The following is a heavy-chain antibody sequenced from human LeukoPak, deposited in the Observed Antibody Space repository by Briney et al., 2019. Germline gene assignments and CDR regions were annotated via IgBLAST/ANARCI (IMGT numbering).Heavy chain of an antibody. CDR3: ARDSRSGGYSYYYMDV. CDR2: ISWSSNSV. J-gene: IGHJ6*03. Sequence: PGRSPRLSCVASGFSFDDYVMHWVRQAPGKGLEWVSFISWSSNSVAYADSVRGRFTISRDNAKNSLYLQMNSLRAEDTALYYCARDSRSGGYSYYYMDVWGIGTTVTVSS. CDR1: GFSFDDYV. D-gene: IGHD3-10*01. V-gene: IGHV3-9*01.